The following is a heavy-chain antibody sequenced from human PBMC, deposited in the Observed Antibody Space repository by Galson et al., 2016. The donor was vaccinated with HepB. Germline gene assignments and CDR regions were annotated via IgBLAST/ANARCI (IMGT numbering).Heavy chain of an antibody. V-gene: IGHV4-39*01. CDR1: GGSVNSSSYY. D-gene: IGHD2/OR15-2a*01. CDR3: ARHVAYCNCSEF. J-gene: IGHJ4*02. Sequence: ETLSLTCAVSGGSVNSSSYYWGWLRQPPGKGLEWIGSVYYSGSTYYNPSLESRVTISVYTSKNQFSLKLSSVTAADTAVYYCARHVAYCNCSEFWGQGALVTVSS. CDR2: VYYSGST.